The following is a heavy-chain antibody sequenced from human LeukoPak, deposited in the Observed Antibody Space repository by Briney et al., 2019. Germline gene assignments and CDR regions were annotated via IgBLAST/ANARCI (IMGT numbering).Heavy chain of an antibody. Sequence: GSLRLSCAASGFTFNNAWMSWVRQAPGKGLEWVGRIKSKTDGGTTDNAAPVKGRFTISRDNAKNSLYLQMNSLRAEDTAVYSCARGADGVSSNSRGWFDPWGQGTLVTVSS. CDR3: ARGADGVSSNSRGWFDP. CDR1: GFTFNNAW. CDR2: IKSKTDGGTT. V-gene: IGHV3-15*01. J-gene: IGHJ5*02. D-gene: IGHD2-15*01.